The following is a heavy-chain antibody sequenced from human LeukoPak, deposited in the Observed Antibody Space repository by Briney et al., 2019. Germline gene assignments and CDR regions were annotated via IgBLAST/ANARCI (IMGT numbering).Heavy chain of an antibody. CDR3: AREAAAAGENYFDY. Sequence: ASVKVSCKASGYTFTSYYMHWVRQAPGQGLEWMGIINPSGGSTNYGQTFQDRVTMTRDTSTSTVYMELSSLRSEDTAVYYCAREAAAAGENYFDYWGQGTLVTVSS. CDR2: INPSGGST. J-gene: IGHJ4*02. V-gene: IGHV1-46*01. D-gene: IGHD6-13*01. CDR1: GYTFTSYY.